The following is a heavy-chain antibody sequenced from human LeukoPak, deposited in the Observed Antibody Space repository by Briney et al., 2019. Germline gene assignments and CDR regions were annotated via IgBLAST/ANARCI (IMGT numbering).Heavy chain of an antibody. CDR2: IYYSGST. V-gene: IGHV4-31*03. D-gene: IGHD6-13*01. Sequence: PSETLSLTCTVSGGSISSGGYYWRRIRQHPGKGLEWIGYIYYSGSTYYNPSLQSRVTISVDTSKNQFSLKLSSVTAADTAVYYCARDLAAAGTVDPGGEGTLVTVSS. CDR1: GGSISSGGYY. CDR3: ARDLAAAGTVDP. J-gene: IGHJ5*02.